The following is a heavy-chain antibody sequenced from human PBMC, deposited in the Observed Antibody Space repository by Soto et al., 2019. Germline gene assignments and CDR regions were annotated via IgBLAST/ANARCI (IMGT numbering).Heavy chain of an antibody. Sequence: PSETLSRTWTVSGGSISSYYWSWIRQPAGKGLEWIGRIYTSGSTNYNPSLKSRVTMSVDTSKNQFSLKLSSVTAADTAVYYCARVGIAAAGDAFDIWGQGTMVTVSS. J-gene: IGHJ3*02. D-gene: IGHD6-13*01. CDR3: ARVGIAAAGDAFDI. CDR2: IYTSGST. CDR1: GGSISSYY. V-gene: IGHV4-4*07.